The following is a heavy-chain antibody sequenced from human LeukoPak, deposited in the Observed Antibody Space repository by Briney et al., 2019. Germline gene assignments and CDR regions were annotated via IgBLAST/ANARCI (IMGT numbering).Heavy chain of an antibody. CDR1: GGSIFSYY. J-gene: IGHJ4*02. V-gene: IGHV4-59*08. D-gene: IGHD2-21*01. CDR2: IYYSGST. Sequence: SEILSLTCTVSGGSIFSYYWSWIRQPPGKGLEWMGYIYYSGSTNYNPSLKSRVTISVDTSKNQFSLRVSSVTAADTAVYYCARHLNNCGDDCYIFDYWGQGTLVTVSS. CDR3: ARHLNNCGDDCYIFDY.